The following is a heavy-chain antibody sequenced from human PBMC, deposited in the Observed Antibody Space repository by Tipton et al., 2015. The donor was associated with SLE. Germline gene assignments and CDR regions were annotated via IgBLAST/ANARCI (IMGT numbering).Heavy chain of an antibody. J-gene: IGHJ4*02. CDR1: GFTFSHYA. CDR3: ARGSDQVDFDY. Sequence: SLRLSCAASGFTFSHYAMSWVRQAPGKGLEWVSGISESGGTTYYIDSVEGRFTISRDNSKNTLSLLLNSLRGEDTAMYYCARGSDQVDFDYWGQGTLVSVSS. CDR2: ISESGGTT. V-gene: IGHV3-23*01.